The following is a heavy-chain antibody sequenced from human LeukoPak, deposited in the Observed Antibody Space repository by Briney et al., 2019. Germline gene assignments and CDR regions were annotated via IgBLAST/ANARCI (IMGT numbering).Heavy chain of an antibody. CDR3: ARGYYYDSSGYYHFDY. V-gene: IGHV1-69*13. J-gene: IGHJ4*02. Sequence: ASVKVSCKASGGTFSSYAISWVRQAPGQGLEWMGGIIPIFGTANYAQKFQGRVTITADESTSTAYMELSSLRSENTAVYYCARGYYYDSSGYYHFDYWGQGTLVTVSS. CDR2: IIPIFGTA. D-gene: IGHD3-22*01. CDR1: GGTFSSYA.